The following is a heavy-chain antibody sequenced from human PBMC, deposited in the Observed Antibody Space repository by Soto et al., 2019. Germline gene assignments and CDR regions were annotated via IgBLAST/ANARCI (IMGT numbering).Heavy chain of an antibody. CDR1: DSSNSGYY. J-gene: IGHJ4*02. CDR3: ARDLEAADSEYYFDY. Sequence: SETQCHTGTDADSSNSGYYWSWIRQPPGKGLEWIGYIYYSGSTNYNPSLKSRVTISVDTSKNQFSLKLSSVTAADTAVYYCARDLEAADSEYYFDYWGQGTLVTVSS. V-gene: IGHV4-59*01. D-gene: IGHD6-13*01. CDR2: IYYSGST.